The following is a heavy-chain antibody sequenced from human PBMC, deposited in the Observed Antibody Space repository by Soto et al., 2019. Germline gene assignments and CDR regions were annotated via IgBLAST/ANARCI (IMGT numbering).Heavy chain of an antibody. CDR1: GFTVSSNY. D-gene: IGHD4-17*01. V-gene: IGHV3-53*04. CDR2: IYSGGST. Sequence: EVQLVESGGGLVQPRGSLRLSCAASGFTVSSNYMSWVRQAPGKGLEWVSVIYSGGSTYYADSVKGRFTISRHNSKNTLYLQMNSLRAEDTAVYYCARTKYDYGAIDAFDIWGQGTMVTVSS. CDR3: ARTKYDYGAIDAFDI. J-gene: IGHJ3*02.